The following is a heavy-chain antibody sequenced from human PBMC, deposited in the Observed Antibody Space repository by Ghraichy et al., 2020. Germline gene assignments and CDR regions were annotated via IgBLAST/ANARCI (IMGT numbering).Heavy chain of an antibody. J-gene: IGHJ3*02. CDR1: GFTFSSYG. CDR2: IRYDGSNK. CDR3: AKFDPLGSEPAHRWLLDAFDI. Sequence: GGSLNIPCAASGFTFSSYGMHWVRQAPGKGLEWVAFIRYDGSNKYYADSVKGRFTISRDNSKNTLYLQMNSLRAEDTAVYYCAKFDPLGSEPAHRWLLDAFDIWGQGTMVTVSS. D-gene: IGHD5-24*01. V-gene: IGHV3-30*02.